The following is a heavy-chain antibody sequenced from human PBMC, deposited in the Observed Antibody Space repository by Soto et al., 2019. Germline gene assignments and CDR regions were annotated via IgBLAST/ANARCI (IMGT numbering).Heavy chain of an antibody. CDR1: GFTSGSYV. CDR2: TSYDGSDK. J-gene: IGHJ1*01. Sequence: QVQLVESGGGVVQPGTSLRVSWAGSGFTSGSYVIHWVRQAQGKGLEWVALTSYDGSDKYYGDSVRGRFTISRDNSRNTVDLQMDSLSLEDTALYYCARWGTTGGLDVWGQGTLVSVSS. D-gene: IGHD3-16*01. CDR3: ARWGTTGGLDV. V-gene: IGHV3-30*19.